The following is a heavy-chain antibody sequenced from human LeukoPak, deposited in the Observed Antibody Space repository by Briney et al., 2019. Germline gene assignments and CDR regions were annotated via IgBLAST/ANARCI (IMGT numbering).Heavy chain of an antibody. CDR3: ARDKNWKPDY. CDR1: GYSFTTYG. V-gene: IGHV1-18*03. J-gene: IGHJ4*02. CDR2: ISAYNGNT. Sequence: ASVKVSCKASGYSFTTYGFSWVRQAPGQGLEWMGWISAYNGNTNYAQRLQGRVTMTTDTSTSTVYMELRSLRSDDMAVYYCARDKNWKPDYWGQGTLVTVSS. D-gene: IGHD1-1*01.